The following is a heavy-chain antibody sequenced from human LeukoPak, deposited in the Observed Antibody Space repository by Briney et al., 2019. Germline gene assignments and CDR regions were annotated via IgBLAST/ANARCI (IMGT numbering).Heavy chain of an antibody. V-gene: IGHV1-24*01. D-gene: IGHD3-16*02. CDR3: ATERYDYVWGSYRQRAFDI. J-gene: IGHJ3*02. CDR1: GYTLTELS. CDR2: FDPEDGET. Sequence: GASVKVSCKVSGYTLTELSMHWVRQAPGKGLEWMGDFDPEDGETIYAQKFQGRVTMTEDTSTDTAYMELSSLRSEDTAVYYCATERYDYVWGSYRQRAFDIWGQGTMVTVSS.